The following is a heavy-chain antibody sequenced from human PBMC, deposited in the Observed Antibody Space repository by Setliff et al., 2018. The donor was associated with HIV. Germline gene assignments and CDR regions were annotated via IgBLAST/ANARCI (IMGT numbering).Heavy chain of an antibody. CDR2: INYSGSA. V-gene: IGHV3-53*01. CDR3: ARDRQIAAASRSNYYYGMDV. J-gene: IGHJ6*02. D-gene: IGHD6-13*01. Sequence: GGSLRLSCAASGFTVSSNYMTWVRQAPGKGLEWVSVINYSGSAKYADSVKGRFTISRDSSKNTVFLQMNSLRAEDTAVYYCARDRQIAAASRSNYYYGMDVWGQGTTVTVSS. CDR1: GFTVSSNY.